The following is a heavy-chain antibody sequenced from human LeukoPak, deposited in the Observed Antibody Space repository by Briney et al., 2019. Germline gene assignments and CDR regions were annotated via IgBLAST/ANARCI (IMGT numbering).Heavy chain of an antibody. CDR1: GFPFSNYG. V-gene: IGHV3-30*03. CDR3: ARGTYSSSLDY. Sequence: PGGSLRLSCAASGFPFSNYGMSWVRQAPGKGLEWVAVISYDGSNKYYADSVKGRFTISRDNSKNTLYLQMNSLRAEDTAVYYCARGTYSSSLDYWGQGTLVTVSS. CDR2: ISYDGSNK. J-gene: IGHJ4*02. D-gene: IGHD6-13*01.